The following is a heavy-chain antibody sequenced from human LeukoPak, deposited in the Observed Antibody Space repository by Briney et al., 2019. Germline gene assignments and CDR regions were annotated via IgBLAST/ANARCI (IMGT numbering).Heavy chain of an antibody. CDR2: IVVGSGNT. Sequence: VASVKVSCKASGFTFTSSAMQWVRQARGQRLEWVGWIVVGSGNTNYAQKFQERVTITRDMSTSTAYMETSSLRSEDTAVYYCAAFPKIVVVPAAILDYYYYGMDVWGQGTTVTVSS. J-gene: IGHJ6*02. CDR1: GFTFTSSA. CDR3: AAFPKIVVVPAAILDYYYYGMDV. D-gene: IGHD2-2*01. V-gene: IGHV1-58*02.